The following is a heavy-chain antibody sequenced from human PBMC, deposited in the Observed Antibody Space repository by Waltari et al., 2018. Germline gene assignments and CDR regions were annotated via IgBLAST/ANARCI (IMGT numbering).Heavy chain of an antibody. CDR1: GHSISSTYY. CDR3: AAYLPDWGRGRDY. J-gene: IGHJ4*02. V-gene: IGHV4-38-2*01. Sequence: QVQLQESAPGLVKPSETLSLTCAVSGHSISSTYYWGWIRQSPGKGLEWIANIYHSGSTYYNPSLKSRVTISLDTSKNRFSLNLRSVTAADTAVYYCAAYLPDWGRGRDYWGQGTLVTVSS. CDR2: IYHSGST. D-gene: IGHD7-27*01.